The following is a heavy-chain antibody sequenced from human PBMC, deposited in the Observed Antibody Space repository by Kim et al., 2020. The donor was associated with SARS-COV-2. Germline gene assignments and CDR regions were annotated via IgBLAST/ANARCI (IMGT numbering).Heavy chain of an antibody. Sequence: ASVKVSCKASGYTFTSYYMHWVRQAPGQWLEWMGIINPSGGSTSYAQKFQGRVTMTRDTSTSTVYMELSSLRSEDTAVYYCARTQQLGGYFDYWGQGTLVTVSS. CDR3: ARTQQLGGYFDY. CDR2: INPSGGST. V-gene: IGHV1-46*01. CDR1: GYTFTSYY. J-gene: IGHJ4*02. D-gene: IGHD6-13*01.